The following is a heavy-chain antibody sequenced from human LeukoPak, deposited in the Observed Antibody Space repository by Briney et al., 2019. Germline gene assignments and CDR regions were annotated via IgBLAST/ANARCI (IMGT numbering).Heavy chain of an antibody. J-gene: IGHJ5*02. Sequence: PSETLSLTCAVYGGSFSGYYWSWIRQPPGKGLEWIGEINHSGSTNYNPSLKSRVTIPVDTSKNQFSLKLSSVTAADTAVYYCARDSSSWYGWFDPWGQGTLVTVSS. CDR3: ARDSSSWYGWFDP. V-gene: IGHV4-34*01. CDR2: INHSGST. CDR1: GGSFSGYY. D-gene: IGHD6-13*01.